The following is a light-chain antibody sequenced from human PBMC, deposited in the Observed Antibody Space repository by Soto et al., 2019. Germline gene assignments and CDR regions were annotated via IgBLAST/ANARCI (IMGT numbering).Light chain of an antibody. CDR2: YDS. CDR1: NIGDKR. V-gene: IGLV3-21*04. CDR3: QVWDIMTDNYV. Sequence: SYVLTQPPSVSVAPEKTATITCGGYNIGDKRVHWYRQKPGQAPVLLISYDSDRPSGIPERFSGSNSGNTATLTISRVEAGDEADYYCQVWDIMTDNYVFGGGTKVTVL. J-gene: IGLJ1*01.